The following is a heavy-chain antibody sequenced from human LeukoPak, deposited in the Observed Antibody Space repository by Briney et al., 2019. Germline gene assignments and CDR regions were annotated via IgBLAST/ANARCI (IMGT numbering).Heavy chain of an antibody. Sequence: SETLSLTCTVSGGSLNSGDYYWSWIRQPPGKGLEWIGYIYYCGSAYSNPSLKSRVAISVDASKNQFSLQLSSLTAADTAVYYCARGADYDLLTGSSYYFDYWGQGTLVTVSS. CDR2: IYYCGSA. V-gene: IGHV4-30-4*01. J-gene: IGHJ4*02. CDR3: ARGADYDLLTGSSYYFDY. D-gene: IGHD3-9*01. CDR1: GGSLNSGDYY.